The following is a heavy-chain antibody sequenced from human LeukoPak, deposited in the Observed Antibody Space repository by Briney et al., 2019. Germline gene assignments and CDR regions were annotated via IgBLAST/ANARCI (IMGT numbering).Heavy chain of an antibody. CDR2: INSDGSTT. Sequence: GGSLRLSCAASGFTFSSYWMHWVRQAPGKGLVWVSRINSDGSTTTYADSVKGRFTISRDNAKNTLYLQMNSLRADDAAVYYCATPGYDTSGNYLFDNWGQGTLVTVSS. CDR3: ATPGYDTSGNYLFDN. J-gene: IGHJ4*02. D-gene: IGHD3-22*01. CDR1: GFTFSSYW. V-gene: IGHV3-74*01.